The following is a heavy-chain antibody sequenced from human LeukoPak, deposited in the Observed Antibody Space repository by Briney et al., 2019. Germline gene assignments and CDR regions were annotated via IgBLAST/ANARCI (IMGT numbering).Heavy chain of an antibody. J-gene: IGHJ4*02. CDR2: ISCYNGDT. D-gene: IGHD6-19*01. V-gene: IGHV1-18*01. CDR1: GYTFNHHG. Sequence: PVASVKVSCKASGYTFNHHGISWVRQAPGQRLEWMGWISCYNGDTTYAQKFQGRVTMSKDTGTSTAYMELTGLRSDDTAVYYCARDPTNTSGRYAYFDSWGQGTLVTVSS. CDR3: ARDPTNTSGRYAYFDS.